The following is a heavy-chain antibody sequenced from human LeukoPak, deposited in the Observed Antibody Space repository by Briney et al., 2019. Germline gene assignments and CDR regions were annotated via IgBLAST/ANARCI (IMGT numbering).Heavy chain of an antibody. V-gene: IGHV4-38-2*01. CDR2: IYHSGST. D-gene: IGHD3-10*01. CDR3: ARRGGHFDY. Sequence: PSETPSLTCAVSGYSISSNYYWGWIRQPPGKGLEWIGSIYHSGSTYYNPSLKSRFTISLDTSKNHFSLTLTSVTAADTAVYYCARRGGHFDYWGQGTLVTVSS. CDR1: GYSISSNYY. J-gene: IGHJ4*02.